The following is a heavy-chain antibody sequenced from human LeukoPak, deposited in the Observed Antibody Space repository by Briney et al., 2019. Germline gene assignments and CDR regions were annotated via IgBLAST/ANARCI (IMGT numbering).Heavy chain of an antibody. CDR3: ARDARQQLVERFDY. J-gene: IGHJ4*02. Sequence: GGSLRLSCAASGFTFSDYYMRWIRQAPGEGLEWGSYISSSGSTIYCADSVKGRFTISRDNAKNSLYLQMNSLRAEDTAVYYCARDARQQLVERFDYWGQGTLVTVSS. V-gene: IGHV3-11*01. CDR1: GFTFSDYY. CDR2: ISSSGSTI. D-gene: IGHD6-13*01.